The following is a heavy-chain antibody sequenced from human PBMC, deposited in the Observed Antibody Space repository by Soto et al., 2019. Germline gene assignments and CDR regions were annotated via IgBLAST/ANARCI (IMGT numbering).Heavy chain of an antibody. CDR1: GGSFSGYY. V-gene: IGHV4-34*01. Sequence: QVQLQQWGAGLLKSSETLSLTCAVYGGSFSGYYWSWIRQYPGKGLERIGEINHSGSTNYNPSLKSRVTISVDTSKNQFSLKLSSVIAADTAVYYCARRTGTNWYFDLWGRGTLVTVSS. CDR3: ARRTGTNWYFDL. D-gene: IGHD2-8*01. CDR2: INHSGST. J-gene: IGHJ2*01.